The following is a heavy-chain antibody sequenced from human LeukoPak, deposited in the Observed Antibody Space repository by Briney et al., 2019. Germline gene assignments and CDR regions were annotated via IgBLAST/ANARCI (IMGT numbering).Heavy chain of an antibody. CDR1: GFSFSNYA. CDR3: AKELVVVAATSAQTFDY. J-gene: IGHJ4*02. CDR2: ISASGEDT. D-gene: IGHD2-15*01. V-gene: IGHV3-23*01. Sequence: GGSLRLSCAVSGFSFSNYAMNWVRQAPGKGLEWVSIISASGEDTKYADSVKGRFTISRDNSKNTLYPQMNSLRVEDTAVYYCAKELVVVAATSAQTFDYWGQGTLVTVSS.